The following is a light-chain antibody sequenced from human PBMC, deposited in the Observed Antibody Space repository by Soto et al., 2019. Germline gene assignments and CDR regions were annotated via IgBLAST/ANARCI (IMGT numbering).Light chain of an antibody. J-gene: IGKJ4*01. CDR2: GAS. Sequence: EIVLTQSPGTLSLSPGERATLSCRASQSVSSSYLAWYQPKPGQAPRLLIYGASSRATGIPDRFSGSGSGTDFTLPISRLEPEDFAVYYGQQYGSSPTFGGGTKVEIK. CDR1: QSVSSSY. V-gene: IGKV3-20*01. CDR3: QQYGSSPT.